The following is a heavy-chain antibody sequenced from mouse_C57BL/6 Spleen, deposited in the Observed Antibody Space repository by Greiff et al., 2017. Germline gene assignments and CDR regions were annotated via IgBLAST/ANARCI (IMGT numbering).Heavy chain of an antibody. J-gene: IGHJ3*01. CDR1: GYAFSSSW. CDR2: IYPGDGDT. D-gene: IGHD2-4*01. Sequence: QVQLQQSGPELVKPGASVKISCKASGYAFSSSWMNWVKQRPGKGLEWIGRIYPGDGDTNYNGKFKGKATLTADKSSSTAYMQLSSLTSEDSAVSSCARSEDYDVWFAYWGQGTLVTVSA. V-gene: IGHV1-82*01. CDR3: ARSEDYDVWFAY.